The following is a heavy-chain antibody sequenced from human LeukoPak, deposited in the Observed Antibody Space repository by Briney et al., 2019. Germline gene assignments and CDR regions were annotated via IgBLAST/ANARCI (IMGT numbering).Heavy chain of an antibody. V-gene: IGHV1-18*01. CDR1: GYTFTSYG. CDR2: ISAYNGNT. Sequence: ASVKVSCTASGYTFTSYGISWVRQAPGQGLEWMGWISAYNGNTNYAQKLQGRVTMTTDTSTSTAYMELRSLRSDDTAVYYCARGTYSSSWYGLRAYFDYWGQGTLVTVSS. CDR3: ARGTYSSSWYGLRAYFDY. D-gene: IGHD6-13*01. J-gene: IGHJ4*02.